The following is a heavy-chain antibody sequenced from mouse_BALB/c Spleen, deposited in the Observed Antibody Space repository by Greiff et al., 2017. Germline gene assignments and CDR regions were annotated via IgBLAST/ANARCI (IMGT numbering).Heavy chain of an antibody. J-gene: IGHJ2*01. D-gene: IGHD2-14*01. CDR3: ARYYRYGYFDY. CDR1: GFAFSSYD. CDR2: ISSGGGST. Sequence: DVKLVESGGGLVKPGGSLKLSCAASGFAFSSYDMSWVRQTPEKRLEWVAYISSGGGSTYYPDTVKGRFTISRDNSKNTLYMQMSSLKSEDTAMYYCARYYRYGYFDYWGQGTTLTVSS. V-gene: IGHV5-12-1*01.